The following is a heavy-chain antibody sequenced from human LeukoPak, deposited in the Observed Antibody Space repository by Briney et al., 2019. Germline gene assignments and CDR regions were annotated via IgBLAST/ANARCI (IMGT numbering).Heavy chain of an antibody. CDR2: IYYSGST. J-gene: IGHJ4*02. V-gene: IGHV4-59*02. Sequence: SETLSLTCTVSGGSVSDYYWSWIRQPPGKGLEWIGYIYYSGSTNYNPSLKSRVTISVDTSKNQFSLKLSSVTAADTAVYYCARDKDYGSGYFDYWGQGTLVTVSS. CDR1: GGSVSDYY. CDR3: ARDKDYGSGYFDY. D-gene: IGHD3-10*01.